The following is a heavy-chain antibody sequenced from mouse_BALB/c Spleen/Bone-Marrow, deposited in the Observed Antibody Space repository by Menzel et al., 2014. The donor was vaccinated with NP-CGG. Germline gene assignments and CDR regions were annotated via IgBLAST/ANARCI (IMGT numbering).Heavy chain of an antibody. CDR1: GYTFTSYW. J-gene: IGHJ2*01. V-gene: IGHV1-7*01. Sequence: VQLQQSGAELAKPGASVKMSCKASGYTFTSYWMHWVKQRPGEGLEWIGYINPSTGYTEYNQKFKDKATLTADKSSSTAYMQLSSLTSDDSAVYYCATGTYYLDYWGQGTTLTVSS. CDR2: INPSTGYT. CDR3: ATGTYYLDY. D-gene: IGHD4-1*01.